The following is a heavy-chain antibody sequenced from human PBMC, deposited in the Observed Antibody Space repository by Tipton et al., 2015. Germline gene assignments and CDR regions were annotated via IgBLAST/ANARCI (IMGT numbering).Heavy chain of an antibody. CDR3: ARHGSGWYYFDY. V-gene: IGHV4-39*01. J-gene: IGHJ4*02. CDR1: EDSISSSSYY. D-gene: IGHD6-13*01. CDR2: ISYSGSI. Sequence: TLSLTCAISEDSISSSSYYWGWIRQPPGKGLEWIGSISYSGSIYYNPSLKSRVTMSVGSSKTHFSLNLNTVTAADTAVYYCARHGSGWYYFDYCGQGILVTVSS.